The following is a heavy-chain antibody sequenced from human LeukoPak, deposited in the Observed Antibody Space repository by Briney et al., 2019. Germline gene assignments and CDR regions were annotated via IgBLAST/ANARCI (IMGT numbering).Heavy chain of an antibody. Sequence: GASVKVSCKTSGYTFTSNGSSWLRGAPGQALEWMGWISAYNGNTNYAQKFQGRVTVTTETSTSTAYMELRSLRFDDTAVYYCARLNFGSEDYWGQGTLVTVSS. CDR3: ARLNFGSEDY. CDR2: ISAYNGNT. J-gene: IGHJ4*02. CDR1: GYTFTSNG. D-gene: IGHD3-10*01. V-gene: IGHV1-18*01.